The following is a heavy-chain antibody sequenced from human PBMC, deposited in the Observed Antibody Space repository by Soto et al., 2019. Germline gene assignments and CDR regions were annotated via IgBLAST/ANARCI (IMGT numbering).Heavy chain of an antibody. J-gene: IGHJ4*02. Sequence: QLQLQESGPGLVKPSETLSLTCTVSGGSISSSSYYWGWIRQPPGKGLEWIGSVYYCGNTYYNPSLKSRVTISVDTSKNQFSLKLSSVTAADTAVYYCAREGGGSCSGGSCQVDYWGQGTLVTVSS. CDR1: GGSISSSSYY. V-gene: IGHV4-39*02. CDR3: AREGGGSCSGGSCQVDY. CDR2: VYYCGNT. D-gene: IGHD2-15*01.